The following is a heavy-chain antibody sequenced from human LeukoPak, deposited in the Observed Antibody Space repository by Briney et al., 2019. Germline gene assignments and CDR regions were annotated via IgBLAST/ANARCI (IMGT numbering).Heavy chain of an antibody. D-gene: IGHD3-16*02. CDR3: ARDYLSTRAFDI. J-gene: IGHJ3*02. CDR1: GGTFSSYA. V-gene: IGHV1-69*05. CDR2: IIPIFGTA. Sequence: SVKVSCKASGGTFSSYAISWVRQAPGQELEWMGGIIPIFGTANYAQKFQGRVTITTDESTSTAYMELSSLRSEDTAVYYCARDYLSTRAFDIWGQGTMVTVSS.